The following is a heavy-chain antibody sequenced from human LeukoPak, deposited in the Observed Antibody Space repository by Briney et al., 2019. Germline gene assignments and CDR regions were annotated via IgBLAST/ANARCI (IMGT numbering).Heavy chain of an antibody. J-gene: IGHJ6*04. D-gene: IGHD2-8*01. V-gene: IGHV3-53*01. CDR2: IYSGGST. CDR1: GFTVSSNY. CDR3: ATRYCTISACRASSHHCFDN. Sequence: PGGSLRLSCAASGFTVSSNYMSWVRQAPGKGLEWVSVIYSGGSTYYADSVKGRFTVSRDNAKTSLYLQLNNLRVDDTAVYHCATRYCTISACRASSHHCFDNWGKGTTVTVSS.